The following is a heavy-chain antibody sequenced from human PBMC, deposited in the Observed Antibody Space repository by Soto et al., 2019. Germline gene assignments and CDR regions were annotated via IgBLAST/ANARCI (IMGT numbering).Heavy chain of an antibody. Sequence: ASVKVSCKASGYTFTSYDINWVRQATGQGLEWMGWMNPNSGNTGYAQKFQGRVTMTRNTSISTAYMELSSLRSEDTAVYYCARGPTYYDFWSGYPYQYYYYYMDVWGKGTTVTVSS. J-gene: IGHJ6*03. CDR2: MNPNSGNT. CDR3: ARGPTYYDFWSGYPYQYYYYYMDV. V-gene: IGHV1-8*01. CDR1: GYTFTSYD. D-gene: IGHD3-3*01.